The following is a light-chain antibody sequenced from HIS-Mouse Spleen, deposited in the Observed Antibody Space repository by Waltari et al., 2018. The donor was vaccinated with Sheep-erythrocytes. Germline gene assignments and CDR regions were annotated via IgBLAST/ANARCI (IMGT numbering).Light chain of an antibody. CDR1: QRIISY. V-gene: IGKV1-39*01. CDR3: QQSYSTPQFT. J-gene: IGKJ3*01. CDR2: AAS. Sequence: DIQMTQSPSSLSASVGDRVTIPCRASQRIISYLNWYQQKPGKAPKLLIYAASSLQSGVPSRFSGSGSGTDFTLTISSLQPEDFATYYCQQSYSTPQFTFGPGTKVDIK.